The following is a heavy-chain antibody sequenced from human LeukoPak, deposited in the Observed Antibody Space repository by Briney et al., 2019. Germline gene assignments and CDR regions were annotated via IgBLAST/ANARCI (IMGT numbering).Heavy chain of an antibody. CDR1: GFTFSDYC. J-gene: IGHJ4*02. Sequence: GGSLRLSCAASGFTFSDYCMSWIRQAPGKGLEWVSYISSSSSYTNYADSVKGRFTISRDNAKNSLCLQMNSLRAEDTAVYYCARQGSSSWPYFDYWGQGTLVTVSS. CDR2: ISSSSSYT. D-gene: IGHD6-13*01. V-gene: IGHV3-11*06. CDR3: ARQGSSSWPYFDY.